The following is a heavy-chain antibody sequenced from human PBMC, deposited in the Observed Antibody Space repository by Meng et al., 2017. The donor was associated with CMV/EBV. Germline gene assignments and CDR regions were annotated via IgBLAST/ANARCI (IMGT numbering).Heavy chain of an antibody. CDR2: INWQSGGI. D-gene: IGHD4-11*01. CDR1: GFTFSSYA. V-gene: IGHV3-9*01. J-gene: IGHJ4*02. CDR3: AKDVSHTVTTGLDY. Sequence: SLKISCAASGFTFSSYAMHWVRQGPGKGLEWVAGINWQSGGIVYADSVKGRFTISRDNAKDSLDLQMNSLRLEDTAFYYCAKDVSHTVTTGLDYWGQGTLVTVSS.